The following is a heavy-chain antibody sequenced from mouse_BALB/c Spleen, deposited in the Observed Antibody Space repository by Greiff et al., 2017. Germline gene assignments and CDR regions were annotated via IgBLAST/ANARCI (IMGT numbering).Heavy chain of an antibody. CDR1: GFSLTSYG. CDR3: ARNSEYGNPTRAMDY. D-gene: IGHD2-10*02. J-gene: IGHJ4*01. Sequence: QVQLKESGPGLVQPSQSLSITCTVSGFSLTSYGVHWVRQSPGKGLEWLGVIWSGGSTDYNAAFISRLSISKDNSKSQVFFKMNSLQANDTAIYYCARNSEYGNPTRAMDYWGQGTSVTVSS. V-gene: IGHV2-2*02. CDR2: IWSGGST.